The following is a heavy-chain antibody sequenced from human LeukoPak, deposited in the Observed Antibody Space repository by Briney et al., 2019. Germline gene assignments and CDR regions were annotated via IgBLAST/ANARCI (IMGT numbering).Heavy chain of an antibody. V-gene: IGHV1-8*01. CDR1: GYTFTSYD. D-gene: IGHD5-18*01. Sequence: ASVKVSCKASGYTFTSYDINWVRQATGQGLEWMGWMNPNSGNTGYAQKFQGRVTMTRNTSISTAYMELSSLRSEDTAMYYCARDSYGYGDDDYWGQGTLVTVSS. CDR2: MNPNSGNT. J-gene: IGHJ4*02. CDR3: ARDSYGYGDDDY.